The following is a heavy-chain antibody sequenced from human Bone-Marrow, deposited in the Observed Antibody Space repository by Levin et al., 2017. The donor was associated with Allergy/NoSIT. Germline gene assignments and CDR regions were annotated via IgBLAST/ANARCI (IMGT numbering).Heavy chain of an antibody. CDR3: ARDSREQTLGVYWFDP. D-gene: IGHD3-10*01. J-gene: IGHJ5*02. Sequence: GESLKISCKASGYTFTSYDINWVRQATGQGLEWMGWMNPNSGNTGYAQKFQGRVTMTRNTSISTAYMELSSLRSEDTAVYYCARDSREQTLGVYWFDPWGQGTLVTVSS. V-gene: IGHV1-8*01. CDR2: MNPNSGNT. CDR1: GYTFTSYD.